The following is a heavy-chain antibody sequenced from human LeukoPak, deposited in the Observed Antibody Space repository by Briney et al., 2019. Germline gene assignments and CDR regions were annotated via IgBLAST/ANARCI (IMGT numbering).Heavy chain of an antibody. V-gene: IGHV3-23*01. Sequence: PGGSLRLSCAASGFTFSSYAMSWVRQAPGKGLGWVSAISGSGGSTYYADSVKGRFTISRDNSKNTLYLQMNSLRAEDTAVYYCAALGGYSFNYDAFDIWGQGTMVTVSS. CDR3: AALGGYSFNYDAFDI. D-gene: IGHD2-21*01. J-gene: IGHJ3*02. CDR2: ISGSGGST. CDR1: GFTFSSYA.